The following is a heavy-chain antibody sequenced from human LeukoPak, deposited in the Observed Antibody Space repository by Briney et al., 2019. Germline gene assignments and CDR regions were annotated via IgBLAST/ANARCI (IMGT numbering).Heavy chain of an antibody. J-gene: IGHJ6*03. CDR1: GGSISTYD. V-gene: IGHV4-59*01. CDR2: IYYSGST. CDR3: ARGRGGSPGYYYYYMDV. D-gene: IGHD3-10*01. Sequence: SETLSLTCTVSGGSISTYDWSWIRQPPGQGVEGIGCIYYSGSTNYNPSLKSRVTISVDTSKNQFSLKLSSVTAADTAVYYCARGRGGSPGYYYYYMDVWDKGTTVTVSS.